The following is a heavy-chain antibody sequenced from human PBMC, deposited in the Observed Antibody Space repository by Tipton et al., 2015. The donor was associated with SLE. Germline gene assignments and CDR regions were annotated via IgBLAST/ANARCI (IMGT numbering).Heavy chain of an antibody. CDR2: IYYSGST. V-gene: IGHV4-59*11. D-gene: IGHD1-26*01. CDR1: GGSISSHY. Sequence: TLSLTCTVSGGSISSHYWSWIRQPPGKGLEWIGYIYYSGSTNYNPSLKSRVTISVDTSKNQFSLKLSSVTAADTAVYYCARDAGELHYYYYGMDVWGQGTTVTVSS. CDR3: ARDAGELHYYYYGMDV. J-gene: IGHJ6*02.